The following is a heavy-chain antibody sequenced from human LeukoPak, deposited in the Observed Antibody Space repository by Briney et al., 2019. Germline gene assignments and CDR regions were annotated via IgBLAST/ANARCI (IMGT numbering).Heavy chain of an antibody. D-gene: IGHD3-22*01. CDR3: ARGTYYYDSRKGWFDP. CDR2: TYYRSKWYN. Sequence: SQTLSLTCAISGDSVSSNSAAWNWIRQSPSRGLEWLGRTYYRSKWYNDYAVSVKSRITINPDTSKNQFSLQLNSVTPEDTAVYYCARGTYYYDSRKGWFDPWGQGTLVTVSS. V-gene: IGHV6-1*01. CDR1: GDSVSSNSAA. J-gene: IGHJ5*02.